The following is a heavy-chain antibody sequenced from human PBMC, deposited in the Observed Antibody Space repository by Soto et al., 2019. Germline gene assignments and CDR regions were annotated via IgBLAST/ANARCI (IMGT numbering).Heavy chain of an antibody. Sequence: LRLSCAASGFTFSSYSMNWVRQAPGKGLEWVSSISSSSSYIYYADSVKGRFTISRDNAKNSLYLQMNSLRAEDTAVYYCARDLGYSYGYYFDYWGQGTLVTVSS. CDR1: GFTFSSYS. CDR3: ARDLGYSYGYYFDY. V-gene: IGHV3-21*01. J-gene: IGHJ4*02. CDR2: ISSSSSYI. D-gene: IGHD5-18*01.